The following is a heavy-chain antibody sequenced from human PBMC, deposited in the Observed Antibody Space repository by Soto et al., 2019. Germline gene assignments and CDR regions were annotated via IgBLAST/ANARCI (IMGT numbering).Heavy chain of an antibody. CDR2: IDPSDSYI. CDR3: ARRQAAAGDNDLTFDY. J-gene: IGHJ4*02. Sequence: GESLKISCKGSGYSFASYWISWVRQMPGKGLEWMGRIDPSDSYINYNPSFQDHVTISADKSISTAYLQWSSLKASDTAMYYCARRQAAAGDNDLTFDYWGQRTLVTVSS. CDR1: GYSFASYW. D-gene: IGHD6-13*01. V-gene: IGHV5-10-1*01.